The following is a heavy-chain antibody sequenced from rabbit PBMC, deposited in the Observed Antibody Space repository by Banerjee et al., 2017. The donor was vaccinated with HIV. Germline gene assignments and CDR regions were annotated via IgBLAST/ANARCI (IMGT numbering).Heavy chain of an antibody. Sequence: QEQLEESGGDLVKPGASLTLTCTASGFSFSGGYWIYWVRKAPGKGLEWIACIDAGSSGITYYASWAKGRFTISKTSSTTVTLQMTSLTAADTATYFCARSGSSYVMSARLELWGQGTLVTVS. CDR2: IDAGSSGIT. CDR1: GFSFSGGYW. D-gene: IGHD8-1*01. V-gene: IGHV1S45*01. CDR3: ARSGSSYVMSARLEL. J-gene: IGHJ3*01.